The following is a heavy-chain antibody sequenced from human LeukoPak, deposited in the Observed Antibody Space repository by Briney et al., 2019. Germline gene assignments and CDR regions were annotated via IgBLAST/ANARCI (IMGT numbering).Heavy chain of an antibody. V-gene: IGHV4-34*01. D-gene: IGHD5-18*01. CDR3: ARRGYSYSGDY. J-gene: IGHJ4*02. CDR1: GGSFSGYY. Sequence: SETLSLTCAVYGGSFSGYYWSWIRQPPGKGLEWIGEINHSGSTNYNPSLKSRVTISVDTSKNQFSLKLSSVTAADTAVYYCARRGYSYSGDYWGQGTLVTVSS. CDR2: INHSGST.